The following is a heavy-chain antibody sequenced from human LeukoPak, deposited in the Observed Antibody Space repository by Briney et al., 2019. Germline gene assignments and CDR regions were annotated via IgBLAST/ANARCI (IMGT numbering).Heavy chain of an antibody. Sequence: PSETMSLTCAVYGGSFSGYYWSWIRQPPGKGLEWIGEINHSGSTNYNPSLKSRVTISVDTSKNQFSLKLSSVTAADTAVHYCAREPQWLDDFDPWGQGTLVTVSS. J-gene: IGHJ5*02. D-gene: IGHD6-19*01. CDR3: AREPQWLDDFDP. V-gene: IGHV4-34*01. CDR1: GGSFSGYY. CDR2: INHSGST.